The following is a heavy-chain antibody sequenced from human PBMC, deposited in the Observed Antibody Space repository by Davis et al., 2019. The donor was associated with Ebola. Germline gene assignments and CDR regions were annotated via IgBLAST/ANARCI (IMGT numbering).Heavy chain of an antibody. J-gene: IGHJ5*01. CDR1: GGSISSYY. V-gene: IGHV4-59*01. D-gene: IGHD5-18*01. CDR3: ARTTKTNVEDSGLGYNFFDS. CDR2: VYDSETT. Sequence: SETLSLTCSVSGGSISSYYGSWIRQPPGKGLEWIGDVYDSETTNYNPSLNSRVTMSVDTTNNQFFLKLSSVTAADTAVYYCARTTKTNVEDSGLGYNFFDSWGQGTLVSVSS.